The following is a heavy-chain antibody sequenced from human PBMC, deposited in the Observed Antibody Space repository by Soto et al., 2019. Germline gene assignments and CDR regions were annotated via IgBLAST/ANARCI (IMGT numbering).Heavy chain of an antibody. CDR2: LNSDGSSK. V-gene: IGHV3-74*01. CDR1: GFTFNTYW. CDR3: VRGFKNYYAMDV. J-gene: IGHJ6*02. Sequence: EVQLVESGGGLVQPGGSLRLSCAASGFTFNTYWMHWVRQAPGRGLVWVSRLNSDGSSKYYGASMKGRFTISRDNADNTVYLQMNSLRDEDTAVYFCVRGFKNYYAMDVWGQGTTVTVSS.